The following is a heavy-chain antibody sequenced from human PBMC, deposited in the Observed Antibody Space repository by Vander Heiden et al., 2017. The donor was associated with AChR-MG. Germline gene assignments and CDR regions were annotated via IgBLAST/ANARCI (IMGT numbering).Heavy chain of an antibody. CDR1: GFTFSSYS. CDR2: ISSSSSYI. Sequence: EVQLVESGGGLVKPGGSLRLSCAASGFTFSSYSMNWVRQAPGKGLEWGSSISSSSSYIYYADSVKGRFTISRDNAKNSLYLQMNSLRAEDTAVYYCASNPQQQLANWFDPWGQGTLVTVSS. J-gene: IGHJ5*02. V-gene: IGHV3-21*01. D-gene: IGHD6-13*01. CDR3: ASNPQQQLANWFDP.